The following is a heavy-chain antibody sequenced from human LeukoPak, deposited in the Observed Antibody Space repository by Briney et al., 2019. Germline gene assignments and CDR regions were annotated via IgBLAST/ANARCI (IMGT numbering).Heavy chain of an antibody. V-gene: IGHV1-69*05. D-gene: IGHD6-19*01. CDR3: TRHPLVAVANFDY. CDR2: IIPIFGTA. J-gene: IGHJ4*02. CDR1: GGTFSSYA. Sequence: SVKVSCKASGGTFSSYAIGWVRQAPGQGLEWMGRIIPIFGTANYAQKFQGRVTITTDESTSTAYMELSSLRSEDTAVYYCTRHPLVAVANFDYWGQGTLVTVSS.